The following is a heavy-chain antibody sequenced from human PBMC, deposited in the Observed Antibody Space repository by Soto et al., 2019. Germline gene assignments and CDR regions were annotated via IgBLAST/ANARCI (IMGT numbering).Heavy chain of an antibody. CDR2: ISAYNGNT. CDR3: ARGLTYYASSGYHIDAFDI. J-gene: IGHJ3*02. D-gene: IGHD3-22*01. V-gene: IGHV1-18*01. CDR1: GYTFTSYG. Sequence: GASVKVSCKASGYTFTSYGISWVRQAPGQGLEWMGWISAYNGNTNYAQKLQGRVTMTTDTSTSTAYMELRSLRSDDTAVYYCARGLTYYASSGYHIDAFDIWGQGTMVTVSS.